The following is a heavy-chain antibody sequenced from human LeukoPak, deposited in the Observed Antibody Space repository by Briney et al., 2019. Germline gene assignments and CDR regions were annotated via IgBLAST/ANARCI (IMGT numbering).Heavy chain of an antibody. CDR1: GFTFSSYW. CDR2: INPDGSFT. Sequence: PGGSLRLSCAASGFTFSSYWMSWVRQAPGKGLKWVSRINPDGSFTTYADSVRGRFTISRDNAKNSVFLQMNSLRAEDTAVYYCARERVPSRYFDSWGQGTLVTVSS. CDR3: ARERVPSRYFDS. J-gene: IGHJ4*02. V-gene: IGHV3-74*01.